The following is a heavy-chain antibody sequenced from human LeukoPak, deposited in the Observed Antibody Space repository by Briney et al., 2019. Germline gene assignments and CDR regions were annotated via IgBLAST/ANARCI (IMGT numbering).Heavy chain of an antibody. CDR3: ARVRSGSQYYYYGMDV. J-gene: IGHJ6*02. V-gene: IGHV3-30*02. CDR2: IWYDGSYK. D-gene: IGHD1-26*01. CDR1: GFTFKSYG. Sequence: GGSLRLSCAASGFTFKSYGMHWVRQAPGKGLEWVANIWYDGSYKNYADSVRGRFTISRDNSKNTLYLQMGSLRAEDMAVYYCARVRSGSQYYYYGMDVWGQGTTVTVSS.